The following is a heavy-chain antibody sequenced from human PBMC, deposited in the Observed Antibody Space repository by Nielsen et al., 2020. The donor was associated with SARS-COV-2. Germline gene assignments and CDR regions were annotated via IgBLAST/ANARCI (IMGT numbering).Heavy chain of an antibody. CDR1: GFRFTSYT. Sequence: GESLKISCAASGFRFTSYTMNWVRQAPGKGLEWVASITMSGAYMYYADSVRGRFIVSRDNAENSLYLQMNSLRAEDTAVYYCAREGLDYYYMDVWGKGTTVTVSS. CDR2: ITMSGAYM. D-gene: IGHD3-10*01. V-gene: IGHV3-21*01. J-gene: IGHJ6*03. CDR3: AREGLDYYYMDV.